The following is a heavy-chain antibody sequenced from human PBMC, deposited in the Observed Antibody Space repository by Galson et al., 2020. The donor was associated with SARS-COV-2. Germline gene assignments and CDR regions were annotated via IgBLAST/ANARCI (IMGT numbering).Heavy chain of an antibody. CDR2: IKQDGSET. CDR1: GFTFSSYW. J-gene: IGHJ4*02. V-gene: IGHV3-7*03. CDR3: ARERSVYYYGSGGYYDY. Sequence: GSLRLSCAASGFTFSSYWMSWVRQAPGKGLEWVANIKQDGSETYYVDSVKGRFTISRDNAKNSLYLQMNSLRAEDTAVYYCARERSVYYYGSGGYYDYWGQGTLVTVSS. D-gene: IGHD3-10*01.